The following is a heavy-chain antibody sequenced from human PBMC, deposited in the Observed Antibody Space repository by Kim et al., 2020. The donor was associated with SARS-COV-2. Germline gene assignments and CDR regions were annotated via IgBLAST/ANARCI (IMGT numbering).Heavy chain of an antibody. Sequence: SETLSLTCAVYGGSFSGYYWSWIRQPPGKGLEWIGEINHSGSTNYNPSLKSRVTISVDTSKNQFSLQLSSGTAADTAVYYCAGGIVVVVAATPHARWFDPWGQGTLVTVSS. CDR1: GGSFSGYY. CDR2: INHSGST. CDR3: AGGIVVVVAATPHARWFDP. J-gene: IGHJ5*02. V-gene: IGHV4-34*01. D-gene: IGHD2-15*01.